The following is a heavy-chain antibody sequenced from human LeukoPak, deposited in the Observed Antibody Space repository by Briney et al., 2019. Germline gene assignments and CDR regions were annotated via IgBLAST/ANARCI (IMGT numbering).Heavy chain of an antibody. J-gene: IGHJ3*02. CDR3: ARSKPPGAFDI. Sequence: PSETLSLTCTVSGGSISSYYWSWIRQPPGKGLEWIGYIYYSGSTNYNPSLKSRVTVSVDTSKNQFSLKLSSVTAADTAVYYCARSKPPGAFDIWGQGTMVTVSS. V-gene: IGHV4-59*01. CDR2: IYYSGST. CDR1: GGSISSYY.